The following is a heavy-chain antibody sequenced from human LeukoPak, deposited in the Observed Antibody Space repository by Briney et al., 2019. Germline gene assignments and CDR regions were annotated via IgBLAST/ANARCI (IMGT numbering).Heavy chain of an antibody. V-gene: IGHV3-15*01. Sequence: GGSLRLSCAASGFTFSNAGMSWVRQAPGKGLEWVGRIKSKTDGGTTDYAAPVKGRFTISRDDSKNTLYLQMNSLKTEDTAVYYCTPARGYSGDGLFDYWGQGTLVTVSS. CDR1: GFTFSNAG. J-gene: IGHJ4*02. D-gene: IGHD5-12*01. CDR3: TPARGYSGDGLFDY. CDR2: IKSKTDGGTT.